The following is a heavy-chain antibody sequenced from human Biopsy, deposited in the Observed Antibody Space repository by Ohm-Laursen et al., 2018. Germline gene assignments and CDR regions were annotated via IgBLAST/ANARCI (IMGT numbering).Heavy chain of an antibody. J-gene: IGHJ5*02. V-gene: IGHV1-18*01. CDR3: ARGIGSMVRGVIINVNNWFDP. D-gene: IGHD3-10*01. CDR2: ISTYNGNT. CDR1: GYTFTTYA. Sequence: ASVKVSCKVSGYTFTTYAISWVRQAPGQGLEWMGWISTYNGNTNYAQKVQGRVTMTTGTSTSTAYMELRSLRSDDTAVYYCARGIGSMVRGVIINVNNWFDPWGQGTLVTVSS.